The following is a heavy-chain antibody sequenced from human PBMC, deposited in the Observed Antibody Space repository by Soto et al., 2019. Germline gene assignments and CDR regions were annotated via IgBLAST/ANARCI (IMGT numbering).Heavy chain of an antibody. V-gene: IGHV4-39*01. Sequence: SETLSLTCTVSGGSISSSSYYWGWIRQPPGKGLEWIGSIYYSGSTYYNPSLKSRVTISVDTSKNQFSLKLSSVTAADTAVYYCATIAVAALYGMDVWGQGTTVPVYS. CDR1: GGSISSSSYY. D-gene: IGHD6-19*01. CDR3: ATIAVAALYGMDV. CDR2: IYYSGST. J-gene: IGHJ6*02.